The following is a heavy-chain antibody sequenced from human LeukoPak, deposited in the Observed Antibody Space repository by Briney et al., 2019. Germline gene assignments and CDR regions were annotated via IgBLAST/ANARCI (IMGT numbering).Heavy chain of an antibody. V-gene: IGHV1-46*01. CDR3: ARATYGDYFFDY. Sequence: ASVKVSCKASGYTVTTYYMHWVRQAPGQGPEWMGIINPSGGSTGNAQKFQGRVTMTRDMSTSTVYMELSSLRSEDTAVYYCARATYGDYFFDYWGQGTPVTVSS. J-gene: IGHJ4*02. CDR1: GYTVTTYY. CDR2: INPSGGST. D-gene: IGHD2-21*02.